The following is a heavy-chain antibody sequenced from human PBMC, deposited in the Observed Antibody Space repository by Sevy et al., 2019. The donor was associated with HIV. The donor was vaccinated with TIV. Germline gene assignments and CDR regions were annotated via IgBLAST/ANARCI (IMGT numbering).Heavy chain of an antibody. D-gene: IGHD2-2*01. V-gene: IGHV3-48*01. CDR3: ARDDSGVVVVPAAKRQKIRADYYYMDV. Sequence: GGSLRLSCAASGFIISSYSMNWVRQAPGKGLEWVSSSSSSSSTIYYADSVKGRFTISRDNAKNSLYLQMNSLRAEDTAGYYCARDDSGVVVVPAAKRQKIRADYYYMDVWGKGTTVTVSS. CDR2: SSSSSSTI. J-gene: IGHJ6*03. CDR1: GFIISSYS.